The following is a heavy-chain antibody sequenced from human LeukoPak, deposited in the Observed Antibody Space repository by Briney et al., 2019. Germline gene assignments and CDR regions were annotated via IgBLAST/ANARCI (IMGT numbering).Heavy chain of an antibody. J-gene: IGHJ5*02. D-gene: IGHD3-10*01. CDR2: ISAYNGNT. V-gene: IGHV1-18*01. CDR1: GYTFTSYG. CDR3: AREFGPDNWFDP. Sequence: GASVNVSCKASGYTFTSYGISWVRQPPGQGLEWMGCISAYNGNTNYAQKLQGRVTMTTETSTSTAYMELRSLRSDDTAVYYCAREFGPDNWFDPWGQGTLVTVSS.